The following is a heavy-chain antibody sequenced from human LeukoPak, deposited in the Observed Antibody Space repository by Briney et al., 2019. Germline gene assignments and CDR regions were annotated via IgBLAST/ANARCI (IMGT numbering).Heavy chain of an antibody. J-gene: IGHJ6*04. D-gene: IGHD2-2*01. CDR3: ARAQGYCSSTSCYFYYYYGMDV. Sequence: PSETLSLTCAVYGGSFSGYYWSWIRQPPGKGLEWIGEINHSGSTNYNPSLKSRVTISVDTSKNQFSLKLSSVTAADTAVYYCARAQGYCSSTSCYFYYYYGMDVWGKGTTVTVS. CDR1: GGSFSGYY. CDR2: INHSGST. V-gene: IGHV4-34*01.